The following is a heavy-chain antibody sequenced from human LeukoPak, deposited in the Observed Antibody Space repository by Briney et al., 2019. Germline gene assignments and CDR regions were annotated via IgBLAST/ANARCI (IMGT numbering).Heavy chain of an antibody. V-gene: IGHV4-4*02. CDR1: GGSISSSNW. J-gene: IGHJ3*02. Sequence: SETLSLTCAVSGGSISSSNWWSWVRQPPGKGLEWVGEIYHSGSTNYNPSLKSRVTISVDKSKNQFSLKLSSVTAADTAVYYCASVLGSSSGQDAFDIWGQGTIVTVSS. CDR3: ASVLGSSSGQDAFDI. D-gene: IGHD6-6*01. CDR2: IYHSGST.